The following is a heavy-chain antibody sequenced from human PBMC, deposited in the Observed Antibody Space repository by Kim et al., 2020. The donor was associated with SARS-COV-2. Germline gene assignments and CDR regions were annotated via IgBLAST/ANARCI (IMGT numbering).Heavy chain of an antibody. D-gene: IGHD6-19*01. V-gene: IGHV3-21*01. CDR3: ARDTGRAVAERYYYYGMDV. CDR1: GFTFSSYS. J-gene: IGHJ6*02. Sequence: GGSLRLSCAASGFTFSSYSMNWVRQAPGKGLEWVSSISSSSSYIYYADSVKGRFTISRDNAKNSLYLQMNSLRTEDTAVYYCARDTGRAVAERYYYYGMDVWGQGTTVTVSS. CDR2: ISSSSSYI.